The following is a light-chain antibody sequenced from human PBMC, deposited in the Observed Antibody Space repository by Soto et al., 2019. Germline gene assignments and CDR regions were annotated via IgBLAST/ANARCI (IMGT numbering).Light chain of an antibody. J-gene: IGKJ1*01. V-gene: IGKV1-39*01. CDR2: EVS. Sequence: DIQVTQSPSSLSASVGDRVTITCRATQIINTFLNWYQHKPGRAPSLLMYEVSTLHTGVPPRFSGSGSGTNFTLTINGLQPEDFATYYCQQTFSSPRTFGPGTKVDIK. CDR1: QIINTF. CDR3: QQTFSSPRT.